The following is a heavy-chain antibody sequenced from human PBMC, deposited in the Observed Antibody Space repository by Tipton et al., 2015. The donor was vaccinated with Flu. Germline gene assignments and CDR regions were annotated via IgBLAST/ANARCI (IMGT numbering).Heavy chain of an antibody. D-gene: IGHD3-22*01. V-gene: IGHV4-61*01. CDR2: IYYSGST. CDR1: GGSVSSGSYY. CDR3: ASDSSGYYYYFDY. Sequence: TLSLTCTVSGGSVSSGSYYWSWIRQPPGKGLEWIGYIYYSGSTNYNPSLKSRFTISVDTSKNQFSLKLSSVTAADTAVYYCASDSSGYYYYFDYWGQGTLVTVSS. J-gene: IGHJ4*02.